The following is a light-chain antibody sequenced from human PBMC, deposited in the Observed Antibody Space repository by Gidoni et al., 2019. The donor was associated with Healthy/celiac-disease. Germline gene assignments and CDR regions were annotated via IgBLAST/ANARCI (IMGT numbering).Light chain of an antibody. CDR3: QQYGSSRWT. CDR2: GAS. CDR1: QSVSSSY. Sequence: EIVLTQSPGTLSLSPGERATLSCRASQSVSSSYLAWYQQKPGQAPRLLIYGASSRATGIPDRFSGSGSGTDFTLTISRLEPVDFAVYYCQQYGSSRWTFGQGTKVEIK. V-gene: IGKV3-20*01. J-gene: IGKJ1*01.